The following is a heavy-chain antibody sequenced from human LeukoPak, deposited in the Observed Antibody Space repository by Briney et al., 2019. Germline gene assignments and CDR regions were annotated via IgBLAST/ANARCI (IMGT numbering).Heavy chain of an antibody. CDR2: IYYSGST. CDR3: ARVRYNWNYGAFDI. J-gene: IGHJ3*02. D-gene: IGHD1-7*01. Sequence: SETLSLTCTVSGYSISSGYYWGWIRQPPGKGLEWIGSIYYSGSTYYNPSLKSRVTISVDTSKNQFSLKLRSVTAADTVVYYCARVRYNWNYGAFDIWGQGTMVTVSS. V-gene: IGHV4-38-2*02. CDR1: GYSISSGYY.